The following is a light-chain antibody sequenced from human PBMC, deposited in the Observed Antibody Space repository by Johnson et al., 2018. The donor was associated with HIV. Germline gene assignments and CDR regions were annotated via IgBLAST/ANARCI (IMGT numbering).Light chain of an antibody. Sequence: HSVLTQPPSVSAAPGRWVTVSCSGSSSNIGNNYVSWYQQLPGTAPKLLIYENNKRPSGIPDRFSGSKSGTSATLGITGLQTGDEADYYCGTWDSSLSVNYVFGTGTKVTVL. CDR3: GTWDSSLSVNYV. J-gene: IGLJ1*01. CDR2: ENN. V-gene: IGLV1-51*02. CDR1: SSNIGNNY.